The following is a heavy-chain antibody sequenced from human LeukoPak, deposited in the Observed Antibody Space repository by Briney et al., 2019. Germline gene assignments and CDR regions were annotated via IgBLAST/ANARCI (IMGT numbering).Heavy chain of an antibody. CDR1: GYTFTSYG. D-gene: IGHD3-10*01. Sequence: ASVKVSCKASGYTFTSYGISWVRQAPGQGLEWMGWINPNGGGTNYAQTFQGRVTMTTDTSISTAYMELSRLTSDDTAVYYCARDVRHGVRGLPFDYWGQGTLVTVSS. CDR3: ARDVRHGVRGLPFDY. J-gene: IGHJ4*02. V-gene: IGHV1-2*02. CDR2: INPNGGGT.